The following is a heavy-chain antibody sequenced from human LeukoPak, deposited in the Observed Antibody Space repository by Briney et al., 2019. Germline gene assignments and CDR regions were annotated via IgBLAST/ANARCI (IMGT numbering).Heavy chain of an antibody. CDR1: GFTFSPYA. V-gene: IGHV3-23*01. D-gene: IGHD1-1*01. J-gene: IGHJ4*02. CDR2: ISAGGTA. Sequence: PGGSLRLSCAASGFTFSPYAMSWVRQAPGKGLEWVSAISAGGTAYYADSVKGRFTISRDNSQNTLYLELNSLRAADTAVYYCAKDPSEDWNLDYWGQGTLVTVSS. CDR3: AKDPSEDWNLDY.